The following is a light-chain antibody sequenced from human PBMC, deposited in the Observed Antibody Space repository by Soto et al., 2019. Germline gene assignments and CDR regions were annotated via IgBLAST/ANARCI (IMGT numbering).Light chain of an antibody. CDR3: QVWDGSTHHLV. Sequence: SSELTQPPSVSVAPGRTAIITCGGSKVGSKSVHWYQQKPGQAPVLVIYYDVDRPSGIPERFSGSNSVDTATLTIASVEAGDEADYYCQVWDGSTHHLVFGGGTKLTVL. CDR1: KVGSKS. CDR2: YDV. J-gene: IGLJ3*02. V-gene: IGLV3-21*04.